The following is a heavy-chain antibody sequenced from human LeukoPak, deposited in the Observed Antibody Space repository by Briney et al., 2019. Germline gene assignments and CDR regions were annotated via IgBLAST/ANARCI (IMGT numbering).Heavy chain of an antibody. CDR3: ASPGATSKFDY. D-gene: IGHD1-26*01. J-gene: IGHJ4*02. V-gene: IGHV3-74*01. CDR1: RFTFSSNW. Sequence: GGSLRLSCVASRFTFSSNWMHWVRQAPGKGLVWVSRINSDGSSTSYADSVKGRFTISRDNAKNTLYLQMNSLRAEDTAVYFCASPGATSKFDYWGQGTQVTVSS. CDR2: INSDGSST.